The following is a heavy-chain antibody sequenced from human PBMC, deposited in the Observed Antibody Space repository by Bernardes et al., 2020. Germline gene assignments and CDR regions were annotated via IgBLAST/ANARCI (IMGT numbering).Heavy chain of an antibody. CDR3: AREGRAVAGTGSPSYWYFDL. V-gene: IGHV3-33*01. CDR1: GFTFSSYG. Sequence: GGSLRLSCAASGFTFSSYGMHWVRQAPGKGLEWVAVIWYDGSNKYYADSVKGRFTISRDNSKNTLYLQMNSLRAEDTAVYYCAREGRAVAGTGSPSYWYFDLWGRGTLVTVSS. J-gene: IGHJ2*01. D-gene: IGHD6-19*01. CDR2: IWYDGSNK.